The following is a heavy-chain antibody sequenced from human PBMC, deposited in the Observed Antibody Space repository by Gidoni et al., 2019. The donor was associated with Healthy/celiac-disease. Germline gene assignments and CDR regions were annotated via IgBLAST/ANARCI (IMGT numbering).Heavy chain of an antibody. CDR1: GFTVSSYA. V-gene: IGHV3-23*01. Sequence: EVQLLESGGGLVQPGGSLRLSCAASGFTVSSYAMSWVRQAPGKGREWVSAISGSGGSTYYADSVKGRFTISRDNYKNTLYLQMNSLRAEDTAGYYCAKDQGPYCSSTSCYRPNWFDPLGQGTLVTVSS. CDR2: ISGSGGST. D-gene: IGHD2-2*02. CDR3: AKDQGPYCSSTSCYRPNWFDP. J-gene: IGHJ5*02.